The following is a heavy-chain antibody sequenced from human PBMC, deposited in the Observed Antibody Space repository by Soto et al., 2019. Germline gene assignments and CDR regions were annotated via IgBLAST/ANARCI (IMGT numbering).Heavy chain of an antibody. D-gene: IGHD5-18*01. V-gene: IGHV3-23*01. CDR3: AKDIAAGQGYRIFDS. J-gene: IGHJ4*02. Sequence: VQLLESGGTSVRPGGSLRLSCAASGFTFSKFAMSWVRQAPGKGLEWVSTIRGSADITFNADSVKGRFTTSRDNSKNTLFVQMDSLRVEDTAVYYCAKDIAAGQGYRIFDSWGQGTLVTVSS. CDR1: GFTFSKFA. CDR2: IRGSADIT.